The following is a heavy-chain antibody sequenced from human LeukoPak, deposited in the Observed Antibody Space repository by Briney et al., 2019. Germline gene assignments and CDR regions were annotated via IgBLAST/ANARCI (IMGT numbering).Heavy chain of an antibody. D-gene: IGHD6-19*01. CDR3: AKDADSSGSLYYFDY. J-gene: IGHJ4*02. V-gene: IGHV3-20*04. Sequence: GGSLRLSCAASGFTFDDYGMSWVRQAPGKGLEWVSGINWNGGSTGYADSVKGRFTISRDNAKNSLYLQMNSLRAEDTALYYCAKDADSSGSLYYFDYWGQGTLVTVSS. CDR2: INWNGGST. CDR1: GFTFDDYG.